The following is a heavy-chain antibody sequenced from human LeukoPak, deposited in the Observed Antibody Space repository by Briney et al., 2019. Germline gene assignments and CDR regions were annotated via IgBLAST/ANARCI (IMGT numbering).Heavy chain of an antibody. V-gene: IGHV3-15*01. CDR3: TTGSLE. J-gene: IGHJ4*02. CDR1: GFTFNDSW. D-gene: IGHD3-10*01. Sequence: GGSLRLSCAASGFTFNDSWLSWVRQAPGKGLEWVGRLKSKTDDGSTDYAAHVKHRFPISSDDSEHMLYLQMNSLHNDDISTYCCTTGSLEGGEGTLVTVS. CDR2: LKSKTDDGST.